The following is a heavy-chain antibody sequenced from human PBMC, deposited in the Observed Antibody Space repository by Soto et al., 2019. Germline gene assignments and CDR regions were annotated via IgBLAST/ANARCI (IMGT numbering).Heavy chain of an antibody. V-gene: IGHV3-53*01. CDR3: ATWHEREHAFDV. J-gene: IGHJ3*01. D-gene: IGHD1-1*01. CDR1: GLTISGKKY. CDR2: LYDVDGS. Sequence: DVQLVESGGGLIQPGESLRLSCAAFGLTISGKKYVAWVRQAPGKWLEWVSALYDVDGSFYAESVTGRFTTSSDSSKTTVYLQMNDLRPDDTAVYYCATWHEREHAFDVWGQVTTVTISS.